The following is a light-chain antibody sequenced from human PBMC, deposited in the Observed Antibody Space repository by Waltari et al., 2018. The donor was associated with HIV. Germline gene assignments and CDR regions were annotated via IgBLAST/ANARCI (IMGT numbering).Light chain of an antibody. CDR3: AAWDDTLSSYV. CDR1: NSTIGSKH. J-gene: IGLJ1*01. CDR2: RTN. Sequence: QSVLTQPPSASGTPGQRVTISCSGSNSTIGSKHVSWFQHLPGTAPKLLIYRTNQRRSGVPDRFSGSKSGTSASLAISGLRSDDEADYYCAAWDDTLSSYVFGTGTTVTV. V-gene: IGLV1-47*01.